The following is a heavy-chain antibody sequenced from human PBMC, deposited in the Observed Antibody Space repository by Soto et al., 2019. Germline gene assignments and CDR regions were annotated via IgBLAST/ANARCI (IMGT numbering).Heavy chain of an antibody. V-gene: IGHV3-23*01. CDR1: GFTFNNYA. Sequence: EVQLLESGGGLVQPGGSLRLSCAASGFTFNNYAMYWVRRAPGKGLEWVSRISAADGGTYYYVDSVTGRFTISRDNSKSSVYLQMNSLRAEDTAVYYCARGVAVPTGYLRGAFDIWGQGTVVTVSS. CDR2: ISAADGGTY. J-gene: IGHJ3*02. CDR3: ARGVAVPTGYLRGAFDI. D-gene: IGHD6-19*01.